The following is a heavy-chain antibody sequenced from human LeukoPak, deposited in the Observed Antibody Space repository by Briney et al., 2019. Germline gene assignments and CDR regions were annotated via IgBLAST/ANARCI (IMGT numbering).Heavy chain of an antibody. Sequence: PSETLSLTCTVSGGSISSYYWSWIRQPPGKGLEWIGYIYYSGSTNYNPSLKSRVTISVDTSKNQFSLKLSSVTAADTAVYYCARVGISGELDYWGQGTLVTVSS. CDR2: IYYSGST. D-gene: IGHD1-26*01. J-gene: IGHJ4*02. CDR3: ARVGISGELDY. V-gene: IGHV4-59*01. CDR1: GGSISSYY.